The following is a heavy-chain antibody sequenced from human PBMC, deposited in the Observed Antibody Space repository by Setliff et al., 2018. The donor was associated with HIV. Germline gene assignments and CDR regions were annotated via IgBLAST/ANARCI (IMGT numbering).Heavy chain of an antibody. CDR1: GGSVYTASYY. D-gene: IGHD6-25*01. Sequence: PSETLSLTCTVSGGSVYTASYYWAWVRQPPGKGLEWIGTFYFGRTTYHNPSLESRVTLSVDTAKNQLSLKVTSVTAADTAIYYCARRRLVGYSFDYWGQGALVTVS. CDR2: FYFGRTT. J-gene: IGHJ4*02. V-gene: IGHV4-39*01. CDR3: ARRRLVGYSFDY.